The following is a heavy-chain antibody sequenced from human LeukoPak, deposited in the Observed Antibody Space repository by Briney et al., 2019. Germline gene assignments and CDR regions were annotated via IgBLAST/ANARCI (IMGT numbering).Heavy chain of an antibody. CDR3: AKETVVTPGDY. J-gene: IGHJ4*02. Sequence: GGSLRLSCATSGFTFSSYAMSWVRKAPGKGLEWVSAISGSGGSTYYADSVKGRFTISIDNSKNTLYLQMNSLRAEDTAVYYCAKETVVTPGDYWGQGTLVTISS. CDR2: ISGSGGST. D-gene: IGHD4-23*01. CDR1: GFTFSSYA. V-gene: IGHV3-23*01.